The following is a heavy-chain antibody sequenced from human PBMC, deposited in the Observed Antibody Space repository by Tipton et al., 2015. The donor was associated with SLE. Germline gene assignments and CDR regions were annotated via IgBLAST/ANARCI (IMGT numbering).Heavy chain of an antibody. J-gene: IGHJ4*02. CDR1: GGSITSHY. CDR3: ARALCGGDCLEAGFDY. CDR2: VSYTGSA. Sequence: TLSLTCTVSGGSITSHYWTWIRQSPGKEFEWLAYVSYTGSATYNPSLRSRVSISLDTSENQFSLKVTSVTAADTAVYYCARALCGGDCLEAGFDYWGQGTLVTVSS. D-gene: IGHD2-21*01. V-gene: IGHV4-59*08.